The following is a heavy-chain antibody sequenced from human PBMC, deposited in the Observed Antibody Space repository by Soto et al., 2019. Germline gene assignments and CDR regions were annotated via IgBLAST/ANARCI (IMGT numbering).Heavy chain of an antibody. J-gene: IGHJ4*02. CDR2: INSDGSTT. D-gene: IGHD6-13*01. V-gene: IGHV3-74*01. Sequence: GGSLRLSCAASGFTFSNYWMHWVRQASGKALVWVSRINSDGSTTSHADSVKGRFTISRDNAKNTLYLQMNTLRAEDTAVYYWARLPGYSMVWPPFNFWGRETRFTVS. CDR3: ARLPGYSMVWPPFNF. CDR1: GFTFSNYW.